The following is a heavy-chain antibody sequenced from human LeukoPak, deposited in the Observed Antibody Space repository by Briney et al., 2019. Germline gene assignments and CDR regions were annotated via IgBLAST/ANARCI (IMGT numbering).Heavy chain of an antibody. J-gene: IGHJ4*02. CDR3: ATMKAVRVNDFWSGYPDY. CDR1: GGSIRSTTHY. Sequence: SETLSLTCTVSGGSIRSTTHYWSWLRQPPGKGLEWIGYIYHSGTTNYNPSLRSRVTISVDTSKNQFSLKLSSVTAADTAVYYCATMKAVRVNDFWSGYPDYWGQGTLVTVSS. V-gene: IGHV4-61*01. CDR2: IYHSGTT. D-gene: IGHD3-3*01.